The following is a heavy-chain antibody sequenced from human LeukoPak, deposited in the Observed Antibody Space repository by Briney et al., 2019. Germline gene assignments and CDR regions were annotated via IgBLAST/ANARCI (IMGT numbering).Heavy chain of an antibody. V-gene: IGHV1-2*02. CDR3: ARGFEVGATTDRDY. CDR2: INPNSGGT. J-gene: IGHJ4*02. CDR1: GYTFTGYY. D-gene: IGHD1-26*01. Sequence: ASVKVSSKAFGYTFTGYYMHWVRQAPGQGLAWMGWINPNSGGTNYAQKFQGRVTMTRDTSISTAYMEPSRLRSDDTAVYYCARGFEVGATTDRDYWGQGTLVTVSS.